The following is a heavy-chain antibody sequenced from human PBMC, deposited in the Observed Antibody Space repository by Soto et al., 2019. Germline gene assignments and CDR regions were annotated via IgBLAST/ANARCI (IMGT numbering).Heavy chain of an antibody. CDR1: GYTFSGYY. D-gene: IGHD1-26*01. CDR3: AKDSPIVGTLFFAF. V-gene: IGHV1-2*02. Sequence: ASVKVSCKASGYTFSGYYIHWVRQAPGQGLEWMGWINPKGVPTISAQKFQGRVTMTWHTSIPSAYMELSSLTSAATAFYFCAKDSPIVGTLFFAFWLQGPLVTVSS. CDR2: INPKGVPT. J-gene: IGHJ4*02.